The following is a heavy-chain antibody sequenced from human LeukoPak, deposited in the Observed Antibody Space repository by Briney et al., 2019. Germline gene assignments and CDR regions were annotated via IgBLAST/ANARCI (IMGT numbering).Heavy chain of an antibody. V-gene: IGHV4-61*02. J-gene: IGHJ5*02. CDR3: ARVSILWPDGWFDP. D-gene: IGHD2-21*01. Sequence: SETLSLTCTVSGGSISSGSYYWSWIRQPAGTGLEWIGRIYTSGSTYYNPSLKSRVTISVDTSKNQFSLKLSSVTAADTAVYYCARVSILWPDGWFDPWGQGTLVTVSS. CDR2: IYTSGST. CDR1: GGSISSGSYY.